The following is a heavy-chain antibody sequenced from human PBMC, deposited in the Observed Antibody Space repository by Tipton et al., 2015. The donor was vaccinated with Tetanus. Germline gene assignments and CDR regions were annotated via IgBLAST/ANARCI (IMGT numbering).Heavy chain of an antibody. CDR3: ARDRTYYDILTGSTYYYYYGMDV. J-gene: IGHJ6*02. D-gene: IGHD3-9*01. CDR1: GFTFSSYG. CDR2: IWYDGSNK. Sequence: AASGFTFSSYGMHWVRQAPGKGLEWVAVIWYDGSNKYYADSVKGRFTISRDNSKNTLYLQMNSLRAEDTAVYYCARDRTYYDILTGSTYYYYYGMDVWGQGTTVTVSS. V-gene: IGHV3-33*01.